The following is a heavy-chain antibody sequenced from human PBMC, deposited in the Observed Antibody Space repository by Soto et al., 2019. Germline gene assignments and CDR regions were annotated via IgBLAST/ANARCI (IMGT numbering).Heavy chain of an antibody. Sequence: EVQLLESGGGLVQPGGSLRLSCAGSGFTFNNYAMSWVRQAPGKELEWVSTILSAGYLTYYLDSVEDRFTISRDNFKNTLYLHMNSLRAEDTAVYYCAKEARSSSHKSNYCDFWGQGALVTVSS. D-gene: IGHD6-13*01. CDR3: AKEARSSSHKSNYCDF. CDR2: ILSAGYLT. J-gene: IGHJ4*02. CDR1: GFTFNNYA. V-gene: IGHV3-23*01.